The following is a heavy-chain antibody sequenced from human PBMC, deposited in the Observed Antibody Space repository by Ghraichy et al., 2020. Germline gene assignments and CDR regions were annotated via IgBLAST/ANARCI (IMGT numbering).Heavy chain of an antibody. D-gene: IGHD4-17*01. J-gene: IGHJ4*02. CDR2: IYHSGST. V-gene: IGHV4-4*02. CDR1: GGSISSSNW. CDR3: ATRENTVTTLTIDY. Sequence: SETLSLTCAVSGGSISSSNWWSWVRQPPGKGLEWIGEIYHSGSTNYNPSLKSRVTISVDKSKNQFSLKLSSVTAADTAVYYCATRENTVTTLTIDYWGQGTLVTVSS.